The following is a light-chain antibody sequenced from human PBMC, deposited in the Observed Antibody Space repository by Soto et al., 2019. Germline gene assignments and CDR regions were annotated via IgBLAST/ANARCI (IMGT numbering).Light chain of an antibody. J-gene: IGKJ1*01. CDR2: AAS. V-gene: IGKV3-15*01. Sequence: EIVLTQSPATLSVSPGERATLSCRASQSVSNNLAWYQQKPGQAPRLLIYAASTRATGLPARFSGSGSGTEFTLTISSLQSEDFAVYSCQQYNNWPLTFGQGTKVEVK. CDR3: QQYNNWPLT. CDR1: QSVSNN.